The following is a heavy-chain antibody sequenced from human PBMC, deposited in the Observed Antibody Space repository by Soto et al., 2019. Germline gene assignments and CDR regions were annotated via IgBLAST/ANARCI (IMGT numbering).Heavy chain of an antibody. V-gene: IGHV4-34*01. CDR2: INHSGST. D-gene: IGHD3-10*01. CDR3: ARGPITTNPRCAP. CDR1: GGSFSGYY. Sequence: SETLSLTCAVYGGSFSGYYWSWIRQPPGKGLEWIGEINHSGSTNYNPSLKSRVTISIDTSKNQFSLKLSSVTAADTAVYYCARGPITTNPRCAPWGQGPRVTVSS. J-gene: IGHJ5*02.